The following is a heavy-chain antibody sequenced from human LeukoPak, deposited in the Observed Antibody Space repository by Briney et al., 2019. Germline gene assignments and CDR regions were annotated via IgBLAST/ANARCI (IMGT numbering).Heavy chain of an antibody. J-gene: IGHJ6*03. CDR3: AREGPPGIYSYYMDV. Sequence: TGGSLRLSCAASGFTFSSYEMNWVRQAPGKGLEWVSVIYSGGSTYYADSVKGRFTISRDNSKNTLYLQMNSLRVEDTAVYYCAREGPPGIYSYYMDVWGKGTTVTISS. CDR2: IYSGGST. CDR1: GFTFSSYE. V-gene: IGHV3-53*01. D-gene: IGHD3-10*01.